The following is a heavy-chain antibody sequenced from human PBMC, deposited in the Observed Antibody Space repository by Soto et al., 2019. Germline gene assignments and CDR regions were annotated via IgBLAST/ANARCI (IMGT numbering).Heavy chain of an antibody. CDR3: ARAGEDYGDYFYFDY. CDR2: IYYSGST. V-gene: IGHV4-30-4*01. D-gene: IGHD4-17*01. CDR1: GGSISSGDYY. J-gene: IGHJ4*02. Sequence: QVQLQESGPGLVKPSQTLSLTCTVSGGSISSGDYYWSWIRQPPGKGLEWIGYIYYSGSTYYNPSLKSRVTISVDTSKNQFSLKLSSVTAADTAVYYCARAGEDYGDYFYFDYWGQGTLVTVSS.